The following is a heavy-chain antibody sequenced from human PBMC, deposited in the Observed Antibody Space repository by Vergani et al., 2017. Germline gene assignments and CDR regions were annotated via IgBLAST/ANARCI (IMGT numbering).Heavy chain of an antibody. V-gene: IGHV1-46*03. CDR1: GYTFSNYS. J-gene: IGHJ4*02. CDR3: ARGDYGILTGYRY. Sequence: QVQVVQSGAEVKKPGASVKVSCKTSGYTFSNYSMHWVRQAPGQGLEWMGIINLSGGHTTYEQKFQGRVTMTRDTSTSTDYMELSSLSSENTAIYYCARGDYGILTGYRYWGQGTLVTVSA. CDR2: INLSGGHT. D-gene: IGHD3-9*01.